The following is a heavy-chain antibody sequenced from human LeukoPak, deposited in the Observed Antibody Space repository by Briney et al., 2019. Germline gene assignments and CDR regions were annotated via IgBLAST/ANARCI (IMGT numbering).Heavy chain of an antibody. J-gene: IGHJ4*02. V-gene: IGHV4-61*02. CDR3: ARRVTMVRGVTFFDY. CDR2: IYYSGST. CDR1: GGSISSGSYY. Sequence: SQTLSLTCTVSGGSISSGSYYWSWIRQPAGKGLEWIGRIYYSGSTYYNPSLKSRVTISVDTSKNQFSLKLSSVTAADTAVYYCARRVTMVRGVTFFDYWGQGTLVTVSS. D-gene: IGHD3-10*01.